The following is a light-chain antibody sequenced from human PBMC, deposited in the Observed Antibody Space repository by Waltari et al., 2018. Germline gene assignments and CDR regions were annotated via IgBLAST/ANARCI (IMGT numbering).Light chain of an antibody. CDR2: SAP. V-gene: IGKV3-20*01. J-gene: IGKJ2*01. CDR3: QQYFTSVYT. CDR1: QSVTGGF. Sequence: DIVLTQSPDTLSLSPGDTATLSCRASQSVTGGFIAWYQQKPGQAPRLLIFSAPSRATGIPDRFSGRWSGTGFTLTISSLEPEDFAVYDCQQYFTSVYTFGQGTKLEIK.